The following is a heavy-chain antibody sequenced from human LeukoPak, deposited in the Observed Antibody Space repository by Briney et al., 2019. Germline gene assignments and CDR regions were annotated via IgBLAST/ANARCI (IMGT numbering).Heavy chain of an antibody. CDR2: IRSKRNNYAT. CDR3: TSNSGSLRDYYYGMDV. V-gene: IGHV3-73*01. J-gene: IGHJ6*02. D-gene: IGHD1-26*01. Sequence: PGGSLRLSCVASGFTFSGSPMHWVRLASGKGLEWVGRIRSKRNNYATAYAASVKGRSTISRDDLKNTAYLQMNSLRTEDTAVYYCTSNSGSLRDYYYGMDVWGQGTTVTVSS. CDR1: GFTFSGSP.